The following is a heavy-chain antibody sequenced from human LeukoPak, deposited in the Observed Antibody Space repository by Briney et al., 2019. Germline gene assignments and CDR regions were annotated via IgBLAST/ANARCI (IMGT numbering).Heavy chain of an antibody. CDR2: IRRKAYGGTT. D-gene: IGHD6-6*01. CDR3: ARETPEYD. CDR1: GFXFGDYA. J-gene: IGHJ4*02. V-gene: IGHV3-49*04. Sequence: GGSLRLSCRASGFXFGDYAMSWVREGPGKGLEWVGFIRRKAYGGTTEYAASVKGRFTISRDNAKNSLYLQMNSLRDEDTAVYYCARETPEYDWGQGTLVTVSS.